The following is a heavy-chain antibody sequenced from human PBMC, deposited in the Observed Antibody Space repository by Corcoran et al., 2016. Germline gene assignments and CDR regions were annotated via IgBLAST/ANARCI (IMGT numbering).Heavy chain of an antibody. CDR3: ARYRKDKLDY. CDR1: GFTFSSYG. CDR2: IGYDGSNK. Sequence: QVQLVESGGGVVQPGRSLRLSCAASGFTFSSYGMHWVRQAPGKGLEWVAVIGYDGSNKYYADSVKGRFTISRDNSKNTLYLQMNSLRAEDTAVYYCARYRKDKLDYWGQGTLVTVSS. J-gene: IGHJ4*02. D-gene: IGHD2-2*01. V-gene: IGHV3-33*01.